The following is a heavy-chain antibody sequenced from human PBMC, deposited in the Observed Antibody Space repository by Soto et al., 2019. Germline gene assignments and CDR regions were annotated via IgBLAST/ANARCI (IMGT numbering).Heavy chain of an antibody. D-gene: IGHD1-1*01. Sequence: GGSLRLSCAASGFTFSSYDMHWFRQATGKGLEWVSAIGTAGDTYYPGSVKGRFTISRENAKNSLYLQMNSLRAGDTAVYYCARDLQLERSQTMEYHYYGMDVWGQGTTVTVSS. J-gene: IGHJ6*02. CDR1: GFTFSSYD. CDR3: ARDLQLERSQTMEYHYYGMDV. V-gene: IGHV3-13*01. CDR2: IGTAGDT.